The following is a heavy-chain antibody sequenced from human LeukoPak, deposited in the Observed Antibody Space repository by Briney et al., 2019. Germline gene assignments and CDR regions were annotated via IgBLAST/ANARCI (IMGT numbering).Heavy chain of an antibody. V-gene: IGHV3-64D*06. CDR2: ISGSGNGFSI. CDR3: VKDFGRIRGTPDS. J-gene: IGHJ4*02. CDR1: GYVFTIYT. Sequence: GGSLRLSCSASGYVFTIYTMYWVRQAPGKGPEYVSTISGSGNGFSIYYADSVKGRFTISRDDSKSILYLQMNGLRSEDTAVYYCVKDFGRIRGTPDSWGQGTLVTVSS. D-gene: IGHD1-26*01.